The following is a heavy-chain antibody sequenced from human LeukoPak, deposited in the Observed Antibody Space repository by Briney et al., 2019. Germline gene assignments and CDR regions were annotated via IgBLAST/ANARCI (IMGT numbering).Heavy chain of an antibody. V-gene: IGHV1-18*04. CDR3: ARVPHSYGRVNYYYYYMDV. Sequence: GASVKVSCKASGYTFTGYYMHWVRQAPGQGLEWMGWISAYNGNTNYAQKLQGRVTMTTDTSTSTAYMELRSLRSDDTAVYYCARVPHSYGRVNYYYYYMDVWGKGTTVTVSS. J-gene: IGHJ6*03. D-gene: IGHD5-18*01. CDR1: GYTFTGYY. CDR2: ISAYNGNT.